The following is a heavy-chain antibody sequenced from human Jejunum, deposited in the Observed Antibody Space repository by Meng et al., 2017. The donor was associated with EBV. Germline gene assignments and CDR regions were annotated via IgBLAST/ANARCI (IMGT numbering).Heavy chain of an antibody. CDR2: INVISGNT. Sequence: QVQLVQAGAEVRKPGASVTVSCKASGYTFTGYDINWVRQVNGQGLEWMGWINVISGNTGYEQKFQGRITMTRDTSINTAYMELSSLRSDDTAVYYCARVGNPGAEYFQHWGQGTLVTVSS. V-gene: IGHV1-8*01. CDR3: ARVGNPGAEYFQH. CDR1: GYTFTGYD. D-gene: IGHD1-14*01. J-gene: IGHJ1*01.